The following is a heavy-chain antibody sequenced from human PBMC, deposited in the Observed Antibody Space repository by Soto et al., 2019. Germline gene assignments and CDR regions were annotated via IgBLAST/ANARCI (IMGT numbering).Heavy chain of an antibody. J-gene: IGHJ4*02. CDR3: AKGGGSCCFDC. CDR2: ISGSGGTT. D-gene: IGHD2-15*01. Sequence: EVQLLESGGGLVQAGGSLRLSCAASGLTFSNSAMTWVRQAPGKGLEWVSSISGSGGTTYYADSVKGRFTISRDNSKNTLYLHMNSLRAEDTAVYYCAKGGGSCCFDCWGQGTLVTVSS. V-gene: IGHV3-23*01. CDR1: GLTFSNSA.